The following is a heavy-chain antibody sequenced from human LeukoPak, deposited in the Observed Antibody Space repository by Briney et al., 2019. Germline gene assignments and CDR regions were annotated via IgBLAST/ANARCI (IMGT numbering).Heavy chain of an antibody. CDR2: IDWDDDK. V-gene: IGHV2-70*04. J-gene: IGHJ4*02. CDR1: GFSLSTTGMR. Sequence: SGPTLVKPTQTLTLTYTFSGFSLSTTGMRVSWIRRPPGKALEWLARIDWDDDKFYSTSLKTRLTISKDTSKNQVVLTMTNMDPVDTATYYCTRAIVGATLFYFDYWGQGALVTVSS. CDR3: TRAIVGATLFYFDY. D-gene: IGHD1-26*01.